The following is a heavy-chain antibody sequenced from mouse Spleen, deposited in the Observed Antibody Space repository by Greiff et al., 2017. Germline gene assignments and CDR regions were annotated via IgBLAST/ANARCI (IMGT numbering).Heavy chain of an antibody. CDR1: GFTFSSYA. CDR2: ISSGGSYT. Sequence: EVQGVESGGGLVKPGGSLKLSCAASGFTFSSYAMSWVRQTPEKRLEWVATISSGGSYTYYPDSVKGRFTISRDNAKNTLYLQMSSLRSEDTAMYYCARQRRNYYGSSYFAYWGQGTLVTVSA. D-gene: IGHD1-1*01. J-gene: IGHJ3*01. V-gene: IGHV5-9-3*01. CDR3: ARQRRNYYGSSYFAY.